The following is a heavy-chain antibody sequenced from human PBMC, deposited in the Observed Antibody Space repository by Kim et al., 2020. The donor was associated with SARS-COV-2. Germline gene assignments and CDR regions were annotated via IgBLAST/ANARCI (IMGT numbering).Heavy chain of an antibody. V-gene: IGHV1-69*01. J-gene: IGHJ4*02. Sequence: ERKCQGGVTITADEATSTAYMGLSSLRSEDTAVYYCARGSIAARQRFDYWGQGTLVTVSS. CDR3: ARGSIAARQRFDY. D-gene: IGHD6-6*01.